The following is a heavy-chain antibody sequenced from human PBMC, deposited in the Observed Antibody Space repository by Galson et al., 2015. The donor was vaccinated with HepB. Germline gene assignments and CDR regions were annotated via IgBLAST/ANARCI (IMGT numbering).Heavy chain of an antibody. Sequence: SVKVSCKASGYTFTSYYMHWVRQAPGQGLERMGIINPSGGSTSYAQKFQGRVTMTRDTSTSTVYMELSSLRSEDTAVYYCARGGQIVVVATTPFDYWGQGTLVTVSS. CDR1: GYTFTSYY. V-gene: IGHV1-46*01. D-gene: IGHD2-15*01. CDR2: INPSGGST. CDR3: ARGGQIVVVATTPFDY. J-gene: IGHJ4*02.